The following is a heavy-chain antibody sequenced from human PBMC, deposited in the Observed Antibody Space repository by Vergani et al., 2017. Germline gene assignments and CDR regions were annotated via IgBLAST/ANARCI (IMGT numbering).Heavy chain of an antibody. V-gene: IGHV3-30*02. Sequence: QVQLVESGGGVVQPGGSLRLSCAASGFTFSSYGMHWVRQAPGKGLEWVAFIRYDGSNKYYADSVKGRFTISRDNSKNTLYLQMNSLRAEDTAVYYCAKSVVTATDAFDIWGQGTMVTVSS. CDR3: AKSVVTATDAFDI. CDR2: IRYDGSNK. J-gene: IGHJ3*02. D-gene: IGHD4-23*01. CDR1: GFTFSSYG.